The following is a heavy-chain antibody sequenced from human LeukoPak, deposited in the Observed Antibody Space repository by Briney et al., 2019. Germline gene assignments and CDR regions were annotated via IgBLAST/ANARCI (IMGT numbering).Heavy chain of an antibody. CDR1: GFTFSSYE. V-gene: IGHV3-48*03. J-gene: IGHJ6*02. Sequence: GGSLRLSCAASGFTFSSYEMNWVRQAPGKGLEWVSYISSSGSTIYYADSVKGRFTISRDNAKNSLYLQMNSLRAEDTAVYYCARDFSFGSGSYYSYYYGMDVWGQGTTVTVSS. CDR2: ISSSGSTI. D-gene: IGHD3-10*01. CDR3: ARDFSFGSGSYYSYYYGMDV.